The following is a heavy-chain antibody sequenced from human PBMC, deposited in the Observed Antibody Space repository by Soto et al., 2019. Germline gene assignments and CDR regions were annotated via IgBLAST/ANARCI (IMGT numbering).Heavy chain of an antibody. D-gene: IGHD3-16*01. Sequence: GASVKVSCKASGGTFSSYAFSWVRQAPGQGLEWIGGIIPIFDTPNYAQKFQGRVTITADGSTNTAYMALSSLRSEDTAVYYCALGGTARPHFFDFWGQGTLVTVSS. V-gene: IGHV1-69*13. CDR1: GGTFSSYA. J-gene: IGHJ4*02. CDR3: ALGGTARPHFFDF. CDR2: IIPIFDTP.